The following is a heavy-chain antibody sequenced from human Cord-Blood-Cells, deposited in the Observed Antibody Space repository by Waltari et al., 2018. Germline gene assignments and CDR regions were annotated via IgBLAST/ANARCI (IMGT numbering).Heavy chain of an antibody. J-gene: IGHJ6*02. CDR3: TGGVGGMDV. CDR2: FDPEDGET. Sequence: QVQLVQSWAEVKKPGAAVKVSCTVSGYTPTALSIHWVRQAPGKGLEWMGGFDPEDGETIYAQKFQGRVTMTEDTSTDTAYMELSSLRSEDTAVYYCTGGVGGMDVWGQGTTVTVSS. CDR1: GYTPTALS. D-gene: IGHD2-8*02. V-gene: IGHV1-24*01.